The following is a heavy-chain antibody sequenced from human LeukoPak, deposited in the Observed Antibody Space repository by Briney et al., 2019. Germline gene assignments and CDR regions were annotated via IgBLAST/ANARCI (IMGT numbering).Heavy chain of an antibody. Sequence: SETLSLTCTVSGGSISSSSYYWGWIRQPPGKGLEWIGSIYYSGSTYYKPSLRSRVTISVDTSKSQFSLKLSSVTAADTAVYYCAKDSRNDWNYPGEVFDYWGQGTLVTVSS. CDR2: IYYSGST. J-gene: IGHJ4*02. CDR1: GGSISSSSYY. D-gene: IGHD1-7*01. V-gene: IGHV4-39*02. CDR3: AKDSRNDWNYPGEVFDY.